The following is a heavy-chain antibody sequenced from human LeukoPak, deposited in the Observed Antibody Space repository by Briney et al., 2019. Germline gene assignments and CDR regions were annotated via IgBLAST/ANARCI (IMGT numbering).Heavy chain of an antibody. J-gene: IGHJ4*02. CDR3: ARVSVAGTGPDY. CDR1: DGSVSSSNYY. CDR2: FSYNVHS. V-gene: IGHV4-61*01. D-gene: IGHD6-19*01. Sequence: SETLSLTCTVSDGSVSSSNYYWSWIRQPPGKGLEWVGFFSYNVHSDYNPSLKSRVTISVDTSKNQFSLRLTSVTAADTAIYYCARVSVAGTGPDYWGQGTLVTVSS.